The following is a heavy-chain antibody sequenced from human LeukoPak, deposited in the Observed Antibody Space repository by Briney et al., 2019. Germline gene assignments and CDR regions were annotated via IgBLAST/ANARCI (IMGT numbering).Heavy chain of an antibody. D-gene: IGHD5-24*01. Sequence: ASVKVSCKASGYTFTGYYMHWVRQASGQGLEWMGWINPNSGGTNYAQKFQGRVTMTRDTSTSTVYMELSSLRSEDTAVYYCARVRDGYNDAYDIWGKGTMVT. CDR1: GYTFTGYY. CDR2: INPNSGGT. J-gene: IGHJ3*02. V-gene: IGHV1-2*02. CDR3: ARVRDGYNDAYDI.